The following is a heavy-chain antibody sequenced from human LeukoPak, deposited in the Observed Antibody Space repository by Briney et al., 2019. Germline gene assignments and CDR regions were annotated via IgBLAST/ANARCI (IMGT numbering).Heavy chain of an antibody. J-gene: IGHJ4*02. CDR1: GYTFTSYG. Sequence: GASVKVSCKASGYTFTSYGISWVRQAPGQGLEWMGWISAYNGNTNYAQKLQGRVTMTTDTSTSTAYMELRSLRSDDTAVYYCARRRADYYDSSGYLSLGDDYWGQGTLVTVSS. CDR3: ARRRADYYDSSGYLSLGDDY. CDR2: ISAYNGNT. V-gene: IGHV1-18*01. D-gene: IGHD3-22*01.